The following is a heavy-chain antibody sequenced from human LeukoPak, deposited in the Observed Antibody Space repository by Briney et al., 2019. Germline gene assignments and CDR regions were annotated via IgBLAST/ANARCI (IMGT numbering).Heavy chain of an antibody. D-gene: IGHD3-3*01. CDR2: IYYSGST. Sequence: SETLSLTCTVSGGSISSSSYYWGWIRQPAGKGLEWIGSIYYSGSTYYNPSLKSRVTISVDTSKNQFSLKLSSVTAADTAVYYCARQGRRITIFGVVSWFDPWGQGTLVTVSS. J-gene: IGHJ5*02. CDR3: ARQGRRITIFGVVSWFDP. CDR1: GGSISSSSYY. V-gene: IGHV4-39*01.